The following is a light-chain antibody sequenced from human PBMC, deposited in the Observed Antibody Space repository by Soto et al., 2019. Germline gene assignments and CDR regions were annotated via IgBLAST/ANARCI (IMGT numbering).Light chain of an antibody. CDR3: AAWDDSLNGGYV. V-gene: IGLV1-44*01. CDR2: SNN. Sequence: QSVLTQPPSASGTPGQRVTISCSGNSSNIGSNTVNWYQQLPGTAPKLLIYSNNQRPSGVPDRFSGSKSGTSASLAISGLQSEDEADYYCAAWDDSLNGGYVFGTGTKVTVL. CDR1: SSNIGSNT. J-gene: IGLJ1*01.